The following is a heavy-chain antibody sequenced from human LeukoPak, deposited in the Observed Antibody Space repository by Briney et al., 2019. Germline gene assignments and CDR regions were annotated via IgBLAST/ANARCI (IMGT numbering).Heavy chain of an antibody. D-gene: IGHD2-15*01. Sequence: GGSLRLSCAASGFTFSNYWMSWVRQAPGKGLEWVANIKLDGSEKDYVDSVKGRFTISRDNAKNSLYLQMNSLRGDDTAVYYCARDYFSRAAVLGYFDLWGRGTLVTVSS. CDR3: ARDYFSRAAVLGYFDL. CDR1: GFTFSNYW. CDR2: IKLDGSEK. J-gene: IGHJ2*01. V-gene: IGHV3-7*01.